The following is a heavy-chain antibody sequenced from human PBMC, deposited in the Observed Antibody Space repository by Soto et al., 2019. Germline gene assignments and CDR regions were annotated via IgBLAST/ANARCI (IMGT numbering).Heavy chain of an antibody. CDR3: ARDRVIAAAGVYYYYGMDV. V-gene: IGHV4-59*01. Sequence: SETLSLTCTVSGGSISSYYWSWIRQPPGKGLEWIGYIYYSGSTNYNPSLKSRVTISVDTSKNQFSLKLSSVTAADTAVYYCARDRVIAAAGVYYYYGMDVWGQGTTVTVSS. CDR2: IYYSGST. J-gene: IGHJ6*02. D-gene: IGHD6-13*01. CDR1: GGSISSYY.